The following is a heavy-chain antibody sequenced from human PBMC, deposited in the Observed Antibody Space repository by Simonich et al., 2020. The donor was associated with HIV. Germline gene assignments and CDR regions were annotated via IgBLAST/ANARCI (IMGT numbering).Heavy chain of an antibody. CDR1: GGSFSGYY. V-gene: IGHV4-34*01. Sequence: VHLQQWGAGLLKPSETLSLTCAVYGGSFSGYYWTWIRPPPGKGLEVIGEINHSGSTDYNPSLKSRVTISVDTSKNQFSLKLSSVTAADTAVYYCARRTGYDLDYWGQGTLVTVSS. CDR2: INHSGST. CDR3: ARRTGYDLDY. D-gene: IGHD5-12*01. J-gene: IGHJ4*02.